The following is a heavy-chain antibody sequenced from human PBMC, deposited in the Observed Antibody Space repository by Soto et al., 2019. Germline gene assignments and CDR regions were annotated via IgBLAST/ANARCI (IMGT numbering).Heavy chain of an antibody. V-gene: IGHV4-4*07. CDR3: ARDIASYAYGEGY. Sequence: SETLSLTCTVSGGSINSYWWSWIRQPAGKGLEWIGRVYSSGTTDYNPSLNSRATMSVETSKNQFSLKLSSVTAANTAVYYCARDIASYAYGEGYWGQGIQVTVSS. CDR2: VYSSGTT. D-gene: IGHD2-21*01. CDR1: GGSINSYW. J-gene: IGHJ4*02.